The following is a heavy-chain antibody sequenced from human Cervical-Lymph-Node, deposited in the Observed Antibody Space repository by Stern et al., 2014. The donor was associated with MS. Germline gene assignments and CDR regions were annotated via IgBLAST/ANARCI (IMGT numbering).Heavy chain of an antibody. CDR3: ARVLRGYSFGWGFDL. Sequence: MQLVESGAEVKKPGASVTVSCKASGYTFTSYYIHWVRQAPGQGLEWMGVINPDSGSTTYAQMFQGRVTMTTDTSTTTVYMELSSLKSEDTAVFYCARVLRGYSFGWGFDLWGQGTLVTVSS. CDR1: GYTFTSYY. V-gene: IGHV1-46*01. J-gene: IGHJ4*02. CDR2: INPDSGST. D-gene: IGHD5-18*01.